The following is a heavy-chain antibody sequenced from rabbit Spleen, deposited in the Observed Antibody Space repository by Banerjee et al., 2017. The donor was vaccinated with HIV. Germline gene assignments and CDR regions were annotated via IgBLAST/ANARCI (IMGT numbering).Heavy chain of an antibody. CDR3: ARDTSSSFSSYGMDL. Sequence: QEQLVESGGGLVMPGASLTLTCSASGFSFSGSSYMCWVRQAPGKGLEWIACIDAGSSGFTYFASWAKGRFTISKTSSTTVTLQMTSLTAADTATYFCARDTSSSFSSYGMDLWGQGTLVTVS. CDR2: IDAGSSGFT. D-gene: IGHD1-1*01. CDR1: GFSFSGSSY. V-gene: IGHV1S45*01. J-gene: IGHJ3*01.